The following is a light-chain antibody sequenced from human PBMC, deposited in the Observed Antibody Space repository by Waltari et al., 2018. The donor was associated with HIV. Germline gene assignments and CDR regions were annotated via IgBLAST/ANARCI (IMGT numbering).Light chain of an antibody. CDR1: STDSRFFQY. CDR2: DIN. J-gene: IGLJ2*01. CDR3: ASNRLDYTLI. Sequence: QSALTQPASVSGFLGQSSNIFCPGISTDSRFFQYVSWYQQYPGKIPRLIIFDINNRPSGVSDHFSGSRSGNSASLTFSGLQSGDEAHYYCASNRLDYTLIFGGGTKLTVL. V-gene: IGLV2-14*03.